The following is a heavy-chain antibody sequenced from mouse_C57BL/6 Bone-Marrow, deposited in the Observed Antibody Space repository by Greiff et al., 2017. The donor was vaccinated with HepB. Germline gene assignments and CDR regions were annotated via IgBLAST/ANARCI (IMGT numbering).Heavy chain of an antibody. CDR2: ISSGSSTI. CDR3: ARSYYGSSYEGWFAY. Sequence: EVQLQESGGGLVKPGGSLKLSCAASGFTFSDYGMHWVRQAPEKGLEWVAYISSGSSTIYYADTVKGRFTISRDNAKNTLFLQMTSLRSEDTAMYYCARSYYGSSYEGWFAYWGQGTLVTVSA. V-gene: IGHV5-17*01. CDR1: GFTFSDYG. D-gene: IGHD1-1*01. J-gene: IGHJ3*01.